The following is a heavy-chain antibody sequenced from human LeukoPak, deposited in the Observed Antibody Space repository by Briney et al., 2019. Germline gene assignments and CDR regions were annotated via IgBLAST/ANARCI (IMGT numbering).Heavy chain of an antibody. D-gene: IGHD3-16*01. CDR1: GFTFSSSW. CDR3: ARRLAGLGSPFDY. Sequence: GGSLRLSCAASGFTFSSSWMSWVRQAPGKGLEWVANIKQDGSERYYVDSVKGRFTISRDNAKNSLYLQMNSLRTEDTAVYYCARRLAGLGSPFDYWGQGTLVTVSS. CDR2: IKQDGSER. J-gene: IGHJ4*02. V-gene: IGHV3-7*01.